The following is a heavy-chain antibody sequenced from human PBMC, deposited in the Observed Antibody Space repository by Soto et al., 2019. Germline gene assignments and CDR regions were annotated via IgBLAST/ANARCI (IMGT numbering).Heavy chain of an antibody. Sequence: EIQLLESGGGLVQPGGSLRLSCAASGFTFSNYAMTCVRQAPGKGLEWVAGISGSGDTYYADSVKGRFTISRDNSKNTVYLQMNSLRAEDTAIYFCAEDRGFGVASATHDSWGQGTLVTVSS. D-gene: IGHD3-10*01. CDR1: GFTFSNYA. CDR2: ISGSGDT. V-gene: IGHV3-23*01. J-gene: IGHJ4*02. CDR3: AEDRGFGVASATHDS.